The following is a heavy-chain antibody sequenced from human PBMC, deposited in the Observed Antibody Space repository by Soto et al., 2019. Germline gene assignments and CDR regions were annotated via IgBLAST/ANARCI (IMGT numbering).Heavy chain of an antibody. CDR3: ARDIIGRWFDP. D-gene: IGHD1-20*01. CDR2: IYYSGST. CDR1: GGSISSGDYY. J-gene: IGHJ5*02. Sequence: PSETLSLTCTVSGGSISSGDYYWSWIRQPPGKGLEWIGYIYYSGSTYHNPSLKSRVTISVDTSKNQFSLKLSSVTAADTAVYYCARDIIGRWFDPWGQGTLVTVSS. V-gene: IGHV4-30-4*01.